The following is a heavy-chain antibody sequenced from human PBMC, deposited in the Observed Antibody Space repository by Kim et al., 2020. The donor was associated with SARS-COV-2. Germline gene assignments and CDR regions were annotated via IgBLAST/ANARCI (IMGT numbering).Heavy chain of an antibody. CDR3: ARGPDVLLWFGESGRYA. CDR2: ISYDGSNK. CDR1: GFTFSSYA. D-gene: IGHD3-10*01. V-gene: IGHV3-30*04. Sequence: GGSLRLSCAASGFTFSSYAMHWVRQAPGKGLEWVAVISYDGSNKYYADSVKGRFTISRDNSKNTLYLQMNSLRAEDTAVYYCARGPDVLLWFGESGRYA. J-gene: IGHJ3*01.